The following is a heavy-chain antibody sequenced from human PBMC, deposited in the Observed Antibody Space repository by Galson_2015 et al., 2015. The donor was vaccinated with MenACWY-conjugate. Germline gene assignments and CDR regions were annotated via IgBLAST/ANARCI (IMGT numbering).Heavy chain of an antibody. CDR2: MFRDGMS. CDR1: GLSVSYNY. J-gene: IGHJ3*01. V-gene: IGHV3-53*01. CDR3: ASSEYGDLHRGAFDL. Sequence: SLRLSCAASGLSVSYNYMSWVRQAPGKGLKWVSSMFRDGMSYDADPVSGRGTISRDNFPNMLYLQMNSLRVEDTAVYFCASSEYGDLHRGAFDLWGRGTLVTVSS. D-gene: IGHD4-17*01.